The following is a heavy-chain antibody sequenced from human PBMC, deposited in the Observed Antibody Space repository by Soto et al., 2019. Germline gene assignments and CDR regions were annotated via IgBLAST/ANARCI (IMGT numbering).Heavy chain of an antibody. J-gene: IGHJ4*02. Sequence: QVQLQESGPGLVKPSGTLSLTCSVSGGSVSSDAYYWSWIRQPPGKTLEWIRFILSGGGTSTNPSLSSRLSISVDTSMNQFSLRLTSVTASDTGVYFCAKVFISGWYVDSWGRGTLVTVSS. CDR3: AKVFISGWYVDS. V-gene: IGHV4-61*08. D-gene: IGHD6-19*01. CDR2: ILSGGGT. CDR1: GGSVSSDAYY.